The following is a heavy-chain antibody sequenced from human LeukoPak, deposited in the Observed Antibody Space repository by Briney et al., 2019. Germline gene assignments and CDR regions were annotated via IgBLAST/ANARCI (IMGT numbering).Heavy chain of an antibody. D-gene: IGHD1-7*01. Sequence: ASVKVSCKASGYTFTSYYMHWVRQAPGQGLEWMGIINPSGGSTSYAQKFQGRVTMTRDMSTSTVYMELSSLRAEDTAVYYCAKDQGAWNYAGDAFDIWGQGTMVTVSS. CDR2: INPSGGST. V-gene: IGHV1-46*01. J-gene: IGHJ3*02. CDR1: GYTFTSYY. CDR3: AKDQGAWNYAGDAFDI.